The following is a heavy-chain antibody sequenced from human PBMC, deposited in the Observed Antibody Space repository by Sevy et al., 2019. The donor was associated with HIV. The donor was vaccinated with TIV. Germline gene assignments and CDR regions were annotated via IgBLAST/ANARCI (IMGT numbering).Heavy chain of an antibody. CDR2: ISSSGSTI. J-gene: IGHJ4*02. Sequence: GGSLRLSCAASGFTFSTYEMNWVRQAPGKGLEWVSYISSSGSTIYYADSVKGRFTISRDNAKNSLYLQMNSPRAEDTAVYYCARGEWGGVNYWGQGTLVTVSS. CDR1: GFTFSTYE. CDR3: ARGEWGGVNY. V-gene: IGHV3-48*03. D-gene: IGHD3-16*01.